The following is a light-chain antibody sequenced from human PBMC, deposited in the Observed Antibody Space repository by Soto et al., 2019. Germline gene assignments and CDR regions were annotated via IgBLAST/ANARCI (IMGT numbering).Light chain of an antibody. CDR1: QSISSW. J-gene: IGKJ1*01. Sequence: DIQMTQSPSTLSSSLGDRVAIACRASQSISSWLAWYQQKPGKAPKLLIYDASSFESGVPSRFSGSGSGTEFTLTISSLKNDDFATYYGQHYNSYPEAFGQGTKVDIK. CDR3: QHYNSYPEA. V-gene: IGKV1-5*01. CDR2: DAS.